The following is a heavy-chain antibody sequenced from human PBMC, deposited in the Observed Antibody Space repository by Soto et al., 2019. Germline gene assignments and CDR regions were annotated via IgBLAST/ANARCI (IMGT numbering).Heavy chain of an antibody. CDR3: ARHGPTWVAQVLYFDY. Sequence: QLQLQESGPRLVKPSETLSLTCTVSGGSITSSHYYWGWIRQPPGKGLEWIGTIYYSGTTSYHPSLKSRLSISADTSKNQFSLRLSSVTAADTAVYYCARHGPTWVAQVLYFDYWGQGALVTVSS. D-gene: IGHD7-27*01. CDR2: IYYSGTT. V-gene: IGHV4-39*01. CDR1: GGSITSSHYY. J-gene: IGHJ4*02.